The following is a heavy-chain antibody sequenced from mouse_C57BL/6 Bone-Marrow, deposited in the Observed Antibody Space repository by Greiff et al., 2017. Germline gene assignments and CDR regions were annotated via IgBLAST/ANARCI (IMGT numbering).Heavy chain of an antibody. CDR2: ISNGGGST. CDR1: GFTFSDYY. CDR3: AGVIYYGNYVWFAD. Sequence: EVQGVESGGGLVQPGGSLKLSCAASGFTFSDYYMYWVRQTPEKRLEWVAYISNGGGSTYYPDTVKGRFTISRDNAQNTLYLQMRRLKSEATAMYYGAGVIYYGNYVWFADWGQGTLVTVSA. V-gene: IGHV5-12*01. D-gene: IGHD2-1*01. J-gene: IGHJ3*01.